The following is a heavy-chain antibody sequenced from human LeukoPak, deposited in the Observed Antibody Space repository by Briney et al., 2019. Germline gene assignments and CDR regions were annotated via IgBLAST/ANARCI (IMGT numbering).Heavy chain of an antibody. J-gene: IGHJ4*02. CDR3: ASSTITFHSFDY. V-gene: IGHV3-48*03. Sequence: PGGSLRLSCAASGFTFSSYEMNWVRQAPGKGLEWVSYISSSGSTVYYADSLKGRFTISRGNAKNSLYLQMNSLRAEDTAVYYCASSTITFHSFDYWGQGTLVTVSS. CDR2: ISSSGSTV. CDR1: GFTFSSYE. D-gene: IGHD5/OR15-5a*01.